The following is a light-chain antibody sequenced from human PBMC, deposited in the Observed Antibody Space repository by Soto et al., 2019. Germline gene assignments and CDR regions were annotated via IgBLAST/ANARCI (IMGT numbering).Light chain of an antibody. CDR3: QQYSSYPTT. Sequence: DIQMTQSPSSLSAFVGARVTISCRASQGISSWLAWYQQKPEKALKSLIYAASTLQSGVPSRFSGSGSGTDFTLTISSLQPEDFATYYCQQYSSYPTTFGQGTKLEIK. CDR1: QGISSW. V-gene: IGKV1D-16*01. J-gene: IGKJ2*01. CDR2: AAS.